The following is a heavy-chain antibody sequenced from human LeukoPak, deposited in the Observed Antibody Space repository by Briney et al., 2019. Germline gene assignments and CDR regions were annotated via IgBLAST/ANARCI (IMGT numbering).Heavy chain of an antibody. J-gene: IGHJ4*02. CDR1: GFTFSSSW. Sequence: GGSLRLSCAVSGFTFSSSWMHWVRQAPGKGLEWVSAISGSGGSTYYADSVKGRFTISRDNSKNTLYLQMNSLRAEDTAVYYCAKTRIGFWSGSFDYWGQGTLVTVSS. V-gene: IGHV3-23*01. D-gene: IGHD3-3*01. CDR3: AKTRIGFWSGSFDY. CDR2: ISGSGGST.